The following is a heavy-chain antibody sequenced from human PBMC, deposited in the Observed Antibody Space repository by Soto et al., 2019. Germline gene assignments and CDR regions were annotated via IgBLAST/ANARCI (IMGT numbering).Heavy chain of an antibody. Sequence: GGSLRLSCAASGFTVGSHPMSWVRQAPGKGLEWVSSISGSGDGTYYGDSVKGRFTISRDSSSSTLYLQMDNLRGEDTAVYFCTRSRRSILMVYGFGGMDVWGQGTTVTVSS. CDR3: TRSRRSILMVYGFGGMDV. V-gene: IGHV3-23*01. CDR1: GFTVGSHP. CDR2: ISGSGDGT. J-gene: IGHJ6*02. D-gene: IGHD2-8*01.